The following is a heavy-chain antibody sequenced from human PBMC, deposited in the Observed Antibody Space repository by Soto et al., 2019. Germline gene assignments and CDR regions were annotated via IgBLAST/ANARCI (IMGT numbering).Heavy chain of an antibody. Sequence: EVQLLESGGGLVQPGGSLRLSCAASGFTFSMFAMTWVRQAPGKGLEWVSAIGGSGVGTYYADSVKGRFTISRDNSKNTLYLHMNSLRAEDTAVYFWAKGASRIPYGMDVWGQGTTVTVPS. V-gene: IGHV3-23*01. CDR2: IGGSGVGT. CDR3: AKGASRIPYGMDV. D-gene: IGHD2-15*01. CDR1: GFTFSMFA. J-gene: IGHJ6*02.